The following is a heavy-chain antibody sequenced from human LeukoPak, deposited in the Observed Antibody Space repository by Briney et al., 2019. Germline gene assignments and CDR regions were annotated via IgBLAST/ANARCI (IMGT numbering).Heavy chain of an antibody. J-gene: IGHJ4*02. V-gene: IGHV3-7*03. CDR3: AKGWNGYDRFDY. CDR2: MNQDGSDK. Sequence: GGSLRLSCAASGFTFSRYWMTWVRQAPGKGLEWVANMNQDGSDKYYVDSVKGRFTISRDNAKNSLYLQMNSLRAEDTAVYYCAKGWNGYDRFDYWGQGTLVTVSS. D-gene: IGHD5-12*01. CDR1: GFTFSRYW.